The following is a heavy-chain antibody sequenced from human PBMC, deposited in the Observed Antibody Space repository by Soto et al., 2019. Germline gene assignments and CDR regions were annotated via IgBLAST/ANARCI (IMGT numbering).Heavy chain of an antibody. CDR3: ARVRGYGLWSYFLYYLDN. V-gene: IGHV3-7*03. CDR1: GFTFSSYW. D-gene: IGHD3-10*01. CDR2: IKQDGSEK. Sequence: VGSLRLSCAASGFTFSSYWMSWVRQAPGKGLEWVANIKQDGSEKYYEDSVKGRFTISRDNAKNSLYPQMNSLRAEDTARYYWARVRGYGLWSYFLYYLDNWGQGTLVTV. J-gene: IGHJ4*02.